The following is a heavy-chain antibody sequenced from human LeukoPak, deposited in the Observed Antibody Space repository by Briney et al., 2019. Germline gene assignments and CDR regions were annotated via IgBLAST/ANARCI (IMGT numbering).Heavy chain of an antibody. D-gene: IGHD2-15*01. J-gene: IGHJ6*03. CDR1: GFTFSDYN. V-gene: IGHV3-11*01. Sequence: PGGSLRLSCAASGFTFSDYNMRWFRQAPGKGLEWVSSISRSGSSKYYADSVKGRFTISRDNAKNSLFLQVNSLRAEDTAVYYCARVLRYCSGGNCYSGGLGYMDVGGKGTTVTIS. CDR2: ISRSGSSK. CDR3: ARVLRYCSGGNCYSGGLGYMDV.